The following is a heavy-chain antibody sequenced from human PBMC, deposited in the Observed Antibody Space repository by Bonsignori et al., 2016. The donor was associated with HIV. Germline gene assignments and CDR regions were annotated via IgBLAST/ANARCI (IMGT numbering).Heavy chain of an antibody. J-gene: IGHJ4*02. V-gene: IGHV4-34*01. D-gene: IGHD6-6*01. CDR3: ARGNGYDTSSTIDY. CDR2: INHSGST. Sequence: WIRQPPGKGLEWIGEINHSGSTNYNPSLKSRVTISVDTSKNQFSLKLSSVTAADTAAYYCARGNGYDTSSTIDYWGQGTLVTVSS.